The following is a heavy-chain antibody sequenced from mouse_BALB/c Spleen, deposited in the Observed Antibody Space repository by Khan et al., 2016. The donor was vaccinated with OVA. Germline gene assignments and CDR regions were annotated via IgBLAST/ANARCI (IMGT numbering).Heavy chain of an antibody. CDR1: GYTFTSYW. V-gene: IGHV1-7*01. J-gene: IGHJ2*01. Sequence: QVQLKQSGAELAKPGASVKMSCKASGYTFTSYWMHWVQQRPGQGLEWIGYINPSAGYTDYNQKFKDKATLTADKSSSTAYMQLNSLTSEDSAVYYCARDRIDYWGQGTTLTVSS. CDR3: ARDRIDY. CDR2: INPSAGYT.